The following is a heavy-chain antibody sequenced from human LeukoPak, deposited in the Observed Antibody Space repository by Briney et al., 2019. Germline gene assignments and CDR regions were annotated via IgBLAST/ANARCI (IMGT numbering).Heavy chain of an antibody. CDR1: GRTISSNNW. Sequence: SETLSLTCAVSGRTISSNNWWSWVRQPPGKGLGWIGEIYHSGSTNYKPSLKSRVTISVDKSKNQFSLKLSSVTAADTAVYYCAREGSGYPFDYWGQGTLVTVSS. J-gene: IGHJ4*02. CDR2: IYHSGST. V-gene: IGHV4-4*02. D-gene: IGHD5-12*01. CDR3: AREGSGYPFDY.